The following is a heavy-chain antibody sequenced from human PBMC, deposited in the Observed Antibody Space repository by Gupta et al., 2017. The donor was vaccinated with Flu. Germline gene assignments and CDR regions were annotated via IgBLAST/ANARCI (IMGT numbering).Heavy chain of an antibody. Sequence: QLQLQESGPGLVKPSETLSLTCSVSGGSISTNSYYWGWTRQPPGKGLEWIAIVYYSGRTYYNPSLKSRVTISLYTSGNHFSLKLYSVTAADTAFYYCARERSAWPNWLDPWGQGTLVTVSS. CDR3: ARERSAWPNWLDP. D-gene: IGHD6-19*01. CDR1: GGSISTNSYY. CDR2: VYYSGRT. J-gene: IGHJ5*02. V-gene: IGHV4-39*02.